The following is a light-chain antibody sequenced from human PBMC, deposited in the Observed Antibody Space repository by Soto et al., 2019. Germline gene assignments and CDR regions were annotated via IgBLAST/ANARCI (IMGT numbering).Light chain of an antibody. V-gene: IGLV2-8*01. CDR2: EVN. J-gene: IGLJ1*01. Sequence: QSALTQPHSASGSPGQSVAISCTGTSSDVAGYNYVSWYQLHPGKAPKLMIYEVNMRPSGVPDRFSGSKSGNTASLTVSGLRAEDEADYYCSSYAGSNNYVFGTGTKLTVL. CDR1: SSDVAGYNY. CDR3: SSYAGSNNYV.